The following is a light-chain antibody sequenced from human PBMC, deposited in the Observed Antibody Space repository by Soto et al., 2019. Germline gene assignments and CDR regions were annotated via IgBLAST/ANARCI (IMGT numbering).Light chain of an antibody. Sequence: EIVLTQSPGTLSLSPWERATLSCRASQSVISSYLAWYQQKPGQAPRLLIYGASSRAPGIPDRFSGSGSGTDFTLTISRLEPEDFAVYYCQQYGSSPRTFGQGTKVEI. CDR3: QQYGSSPRT. J-gene: IGKJ1*01. CDR1: QSVISSY. CDR2: GAS. V-gene: IGKV3-20*01.